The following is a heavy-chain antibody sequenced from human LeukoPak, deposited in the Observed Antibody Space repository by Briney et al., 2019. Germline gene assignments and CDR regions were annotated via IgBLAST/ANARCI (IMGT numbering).Heavy chain of an antibody. V-gene: IGHV3-48*03. D-gene: IGHD2-15*01. CDR3: ARVGCSGGSCYRYNWYFDL. CDR1: GFTFSSYE. Sequence: GGSLRLSCAASGFTFSSYEMNWVRQAPGKGLEWVSYISSSGSTIYYADSVKGRFTISRDNAKSSLYLQMNSLRAEDTAVYYCARVGCSGGSCYRYNWYFDLWGRGTLVTVSS. CDR2: ISSSGSTI. J-gene: IGHJ2*01.